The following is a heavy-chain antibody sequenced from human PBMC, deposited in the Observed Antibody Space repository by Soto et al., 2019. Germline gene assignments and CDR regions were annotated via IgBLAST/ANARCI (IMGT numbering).Heavy chain of an antibody. D-gene: IGHD3-22*01. CDR1: GFTFSSYW. J-gene: IGHJ4*02. CDR2: INSDGSST. Sequence: EVQLVESGGGLVQPGGSLRLSCAASGFTFSSYWMHWVRQAPGKGLVWVSRINSDGSSTSYADSVKGRFTISRDNAKNTLYLQMNRLRAEDTAVYYCAIRARYDDSSGYFDYWGQGTLVTVSS. V-gene: IGHV3-74*01. CDR3: AIRARYDDSSGYFDY.